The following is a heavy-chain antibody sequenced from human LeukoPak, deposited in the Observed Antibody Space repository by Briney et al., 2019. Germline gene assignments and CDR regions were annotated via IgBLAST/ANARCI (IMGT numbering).Heavy chain of an antibody. CDR1: GYTFTSYG. CDR3: ARDPYSNYVTPFDY. Sequence: ASVKVSCKASGYTFTSYGISWVRQAPGQGLEWMGWTSAYNGNTNYAQKLQGRVTMTTDTSTSTAYMELRSLRSDDTAVYYCARDPYSNYVTPFDYWGQGTLVTVSS. V-gene: IGHV1-18*01. D-gene: IGHD4-11*01. J-gene: IGHJ4*02. CDR2: TSAYNGNT.